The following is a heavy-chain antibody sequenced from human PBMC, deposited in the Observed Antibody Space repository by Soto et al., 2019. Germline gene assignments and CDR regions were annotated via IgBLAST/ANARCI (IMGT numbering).Heavy chain of an antibody. V-gene: IGHV3-15*01. CDR3: TTAFPRYCSSTSCYTH. D-gene: IGHD2-2*02. CDR2: IKSKTDGGTT. Sequence: GGSLRLSCAASGFTFSNAWMSWVRQAPGKGLEWVGRIKSKTDGGTTDYAAPVKGRFTNSRDDSKNTLYLQMNSLKTEDTAVYYCTTAFPRYCSSTSCYTHWGQGTLVTVSS. CDR1: GFTFSNAW. J-gene: IGHJ4*02.